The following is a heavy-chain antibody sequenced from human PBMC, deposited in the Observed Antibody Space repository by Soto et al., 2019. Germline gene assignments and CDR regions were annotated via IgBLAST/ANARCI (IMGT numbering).Heavy chain of an antibody. CDR1: GYTFTSYC. CDR3: ARTNPFTYYDFWSGYSGAFDI. V-gene: IGHV1-18*04. D-gene: IGHD3-3*01. J-gene: IGHJ3*02. Sequence: SVKVSCKAAGYTFTSYCISWVRQAPGQGLEWMGWISAYNGNTNYAQKLQGRVTMTTDTSTSTAYMELRSLRSDDTAVYYCARTNPFTYYDFWSGYSGAFDIWGQGTMVTVSS. CDR2: ISAYNGNT.